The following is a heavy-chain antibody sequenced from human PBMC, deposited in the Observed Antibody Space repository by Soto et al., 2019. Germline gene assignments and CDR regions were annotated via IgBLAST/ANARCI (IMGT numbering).Heavy chain of an antibody. CDR2: IYYSGST. J-gene: IGHJ4*02. CDR3: ARDPEIFDY. V-gene: IGHV4-59*12. CDR1: GGSISSNY. Sequence: PSETLSLTCSVSGGSISSNYWSWIRQSPGKGLEWIGYIYYSGSTNYNPSLRSRVTISIDTSKNQFSLKLSSVTAADTAVYYCARDPEIFDYWGQGTLVTVSS.